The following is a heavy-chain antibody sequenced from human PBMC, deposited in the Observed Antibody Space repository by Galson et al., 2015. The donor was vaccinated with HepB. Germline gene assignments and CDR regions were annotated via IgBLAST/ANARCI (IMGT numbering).Heavy chain of an antibody. CDR1: GFTFSSYS. D-gene: IGHD2-15*01. V-gene: IGHV3-48*01. CDR3: ARDCSGGSCYSGSHDAFDI. CDR2: ISSSSSTI. Sequence: SLRLSCAASGFTFSSYSMNWVRQAPGKGLEWVSYISSSSSTIYYADSVKGRFTISRDNAKNSLYLQMNSLRAEDTAVYYCARDCSGGSCYSGSHDAFDIWGQGTMVTVSS. J-gene: IGHJ3*02.